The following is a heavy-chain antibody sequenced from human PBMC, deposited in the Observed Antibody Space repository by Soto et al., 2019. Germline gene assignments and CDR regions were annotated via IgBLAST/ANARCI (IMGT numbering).Heavy chain of an antibody. CDR2: ISYDGSNK. CDR3: AKGGIVLMVYEYYYGMDV. Sequence: GGSLRLSCAASGFTFSSYGMHWVRQAPGKGLEWVAVISYDGSNKYYADSVKGRFTISRDNSKNTLYLQMNSLRAEDTAVYYCAKGGIVLMVYEYYYGMDVWGQGTTVTVSS. V-gene: IGHV3-30*18. D-gene: IGHD2-8*01. CDR1: GFTFSSYG. J-gene: IGHJ6*02.